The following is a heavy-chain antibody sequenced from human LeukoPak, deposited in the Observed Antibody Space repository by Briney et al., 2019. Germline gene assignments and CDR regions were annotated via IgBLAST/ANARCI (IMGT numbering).Heavy chain of an antibody. CDR3: ARLSYSDLYSSGWHFDY. Sequence: SETLSLTCTVSGGSISTYYWSWIRQPPGKGLEWIGYISYSGSTNYNPSLKSRVTISVDTSKNQFSLKLSSVTAADTAVYYCARLSYSDLYSSGWHFDYWGQGTLVTVSS. V-gene: IGHV4-59*08. CDR2: ISYSGST. J-gene: IGHJ4*02. D-gene: IGHD6-19*01. CDR1: GGSISTYY.